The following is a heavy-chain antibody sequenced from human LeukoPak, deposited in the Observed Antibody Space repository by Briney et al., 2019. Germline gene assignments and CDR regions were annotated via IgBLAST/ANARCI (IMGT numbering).Heavy chain of an antibody. D-gene: IGHD3-10*01. Sequence: GGSLRLSCVPSGFTFSNFAMTWVRQGPGGGPEWLSAINGNGKNTYYRDSVKGRFTISRDNSKSILYLQMNSLRAEDTAVYYCARGVEVANRHGYNQGWGYWGQGTLVTVSS. J-gene: IGHJ4*02. V-gene: IGHV3-23*01. CDR2: INGNGKNT. CDR3: ARGVEVANRHGYNQGWGY. CDR1: GFTFSNFA.